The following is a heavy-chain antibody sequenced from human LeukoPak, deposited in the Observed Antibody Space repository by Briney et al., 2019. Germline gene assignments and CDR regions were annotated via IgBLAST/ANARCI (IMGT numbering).Heavy chain of an antibody. CDR1: GFTFSSYS. J-gene: IGHJ3*02. D-gene: IGHD4-17*01. Sequence: GGSLRLSYAASGFTFSSYSMNWVRQAPGKGLEWVSSISSSSSYIYYADSAKGRFTISRDNAKNSLYLQMNSLRAEDTAVYYCARDSTTADAFDIWGQGTMVTVSS. V-gene: IGHV3-21*01. CDR3: ARDSTTADAFDI. CDR2: ISSSSSYI.